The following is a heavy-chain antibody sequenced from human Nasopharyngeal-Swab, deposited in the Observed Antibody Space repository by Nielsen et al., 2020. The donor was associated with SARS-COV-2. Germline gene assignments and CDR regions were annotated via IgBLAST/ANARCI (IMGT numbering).Heavy chain of an antibody. V-gene: IGHV3-13*05. D-gene: IGHD6-19*01. J-gene: IGHJ3*02. CDR2: IGTAGDP. CDR1: GFTFSSYD. CDR3: ARASGSDAFDI. Sequence: GESLKISCAASGFTFSSYDMHWVRQATGKGLEWVSAIGTAGDPYYPGSVKGRFTISRENAKNSLYLQMNSLRAGDTAVYYCARASGSDAFDIWGQGTMVTGSS.